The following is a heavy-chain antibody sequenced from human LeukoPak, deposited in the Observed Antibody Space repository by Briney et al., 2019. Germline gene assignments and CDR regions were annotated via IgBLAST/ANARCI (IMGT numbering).Heavy chain of an antibody. J-gene: IGHJ4*02. D-gene: IGHD4-23*01. CDR3: ARSVVTPVRFDY. CDR2: IYYSGST. CDR1: GGSISSYY. V-gene: IGHV4-59*01. Sequence: SETLSLTCTVSGGSISSYYWSWIRQPPGKGLEWIGYIYYSGSTNYNPSLKSRVTISVDTSKNQFSLKLSSVTAADTAVYYCARSVVTPVRFDYWGQGTLVTVSS.